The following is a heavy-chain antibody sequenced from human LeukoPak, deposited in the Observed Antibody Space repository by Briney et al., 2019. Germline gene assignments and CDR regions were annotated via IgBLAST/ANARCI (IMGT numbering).Heavy chain of an antibody. CDR3: AKENDFVY. D-gene: IGHD3-3*01. J-gene: IGHJ4*02. CDR2: ISYDGTNK. V-gene: IGHV3-30*18. CDR1: GFTFSNYD. Sequence: GRSLRLSCAASGFTFSNYDMHWVRQAPGKGLEWVAVISYDGTNKYYADSVKGRFTISRDNSKSTLYLQMNSLRAEDTAVYYCAKENDFVYWDQGTLVTVSS.